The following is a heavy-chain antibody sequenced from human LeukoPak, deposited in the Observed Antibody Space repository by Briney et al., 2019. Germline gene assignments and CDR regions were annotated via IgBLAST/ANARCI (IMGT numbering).Heavy chain of an antibody. CDR3: ARDPVAGTYYFDY. CDR1: GFTFSSYG. V-gene: IGHV3-33*01. J-gene: IGHJ4*02. Sequence: GGSLRLSCAASGFTFSSYGMHWVRQAPGKGLEWVAVIWYDGSNKYYADSVKGRFTISRDNSKNTLYLQMNSLRAEDTAVYYCARDPVAGTYYFDYWGQGTLVTVSS. CDR2: IWYDGSNK. D-gene: IGHD4-23*01.